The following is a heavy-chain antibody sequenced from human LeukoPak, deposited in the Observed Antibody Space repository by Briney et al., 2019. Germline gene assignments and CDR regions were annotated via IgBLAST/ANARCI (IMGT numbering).Heavy chain of an antibody. D-gene: IGHD3-16*01. J-gene: IGHJ4*02. CDR1: GFTFDDYA. CDR2: ITWNSGII. V-gene: IGHV3-9*03. CDR3: AIGAGGSRYFFDY. Sequence: GRSLRLSCAASGFTFDDYAMHWVRQAPGKGLEWVSGITWNSGIIGYADSVKGRFTISRDNAKNSLFLQMNSLRAEDMALYYCAIGAGGSRYFFDYWGQGTLVTVSS.